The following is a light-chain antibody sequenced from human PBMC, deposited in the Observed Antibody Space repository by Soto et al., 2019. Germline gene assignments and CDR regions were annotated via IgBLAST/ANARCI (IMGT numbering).Light chain of an antibody. J-gene: IGKJ3*01. CDR3: QQSYSR. Sequence: DIQMTQSPSTLSASVGDTVTVTCRASQSVSGWLAWYQQKPGKAPKLLIYKASTLKSGVPSRFSASGSGTEFTLTISSLQPDDFATYYCQQSYSRFGPGTQVDIK. CDR2: KAS. V-gene: IGKV1-5*03. CDR1: QSVSGW.